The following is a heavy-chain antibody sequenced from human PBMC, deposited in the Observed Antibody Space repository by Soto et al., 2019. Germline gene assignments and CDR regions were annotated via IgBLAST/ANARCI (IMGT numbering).Heavy chain of an antibody. D-gene: IGHD3-10*01. V-gene: IGHV3-30-3*01. CDR3: ARDRRLLWFGEFWSEGMDV. Sequence: QVQLVESGGGVVQPGRSLRLSCAASGFTFSSYAMHWVRQAPGKGLEWVAVISYDGSNKYYADSVKGRFTISRDNSKNTLYLQMNSLRAEDTAVYYCARDRRLLWFGEFWSEGMDVWGQGTTVTVSS. CDR1: GFTFSSYA. CDR2: ISYDGSNK. J-gene: IGHJ6*02.